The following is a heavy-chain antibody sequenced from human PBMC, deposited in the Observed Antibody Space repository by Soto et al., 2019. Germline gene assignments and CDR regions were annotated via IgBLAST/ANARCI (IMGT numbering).Heavy chain of an antibody. Sequence: EVQLLESGGGLVQPGGSLRLSCAASGFTFSSYAMNWVRQAPGKGLEWVSAVSGDGGDTYYADSVKGRFTISSDNSKNTLFLQMHGLRVEDTAVYYCARRSTSCCQNFDCWGQGTLVTGSS. CDR2: VSGDGGDT. CDR1: GFTFSSYA. J-gene: IGHJ4*02. V-gene: IGHV3-23*01. D-gene: IGHD2-2*01. CDR3: ARRSTSCCQNFDC.